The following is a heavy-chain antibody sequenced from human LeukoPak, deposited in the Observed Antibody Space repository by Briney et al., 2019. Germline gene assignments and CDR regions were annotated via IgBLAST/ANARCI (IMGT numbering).Heavy chain of an antibody. Sequence: GGSLRLSCKASGFTVSSYCMSWVRQAPGKGLEWVALIYSGGNTDYADSVKGRFTISRDDSKNTLYIQMNSLRAEDTAVYYCAREPPVWRESLPSRHFDYWGQGILVTVSS. CDR3: AREPPVWRESLPSRHFDY. CDR1: GFTVSSYC. V-gene: IGHV3-53*01. D-gene: IGHD1-26*01. J-gene: IGHJ4*02. CDR2: IYSGGNT.